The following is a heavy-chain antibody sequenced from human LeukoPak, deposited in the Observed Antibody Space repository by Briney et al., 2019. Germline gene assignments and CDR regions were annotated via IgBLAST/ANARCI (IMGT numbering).Heavy chain of an antibody. CDR1: GYTFTSYG. J-gene: IGHJ3*02. V-gene: IGHV1-18*01. CDR3: AGDSGDVLRYFDWSYDAFDI. D-gene: IGHD3-9*01. Sequence: APVKVSCKASGYTFTSYGISWVRQAPGQGLEWMGWISAYNGNTNYAQKLQGRVTMTTDTSTSTAYMELRSLRSDDTAVYYCAGDSGDVLRYFDWSYDAFDIWGQGTMVTVSS. CDR2: ISAYNGNT.